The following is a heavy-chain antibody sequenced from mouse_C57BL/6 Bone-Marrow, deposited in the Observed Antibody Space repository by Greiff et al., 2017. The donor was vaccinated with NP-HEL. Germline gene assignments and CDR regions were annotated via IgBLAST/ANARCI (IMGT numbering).Heavy chain of an antibody. J-gene: IGHJ3*01. CDR3: AVYYCSSHAY. Sequence: QVQLQQPGAELVKPGASVQLSCKASGYTFTSYWMHWVKQRPGQGLEWIGMIHPNSGSTNYNEKFKSKATLTVDQSSSTAYMQLSSLTSEDSAVYYWAVYYCSSHAYWGQGTQVTVSA. V-gene: IGHV1-64*01. CDR2: IHPNSGST. D-gene: IGHD1-1*01. CDR1: GYTFTSYW.